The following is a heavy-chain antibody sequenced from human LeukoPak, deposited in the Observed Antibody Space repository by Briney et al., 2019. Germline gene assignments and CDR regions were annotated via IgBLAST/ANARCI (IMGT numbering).Heavy chain of an antibody. V-gene: IGHV4-34*01. D-gene: IGHD4-17*01. CDR3: ARGASYGDYKL. CDR1: GGSFSGYY. Sequence: SETLSLTCVVYGGSFSGYYWSCIRQPPGKGLEWIGESNHSGSTNYNPSLKSRVTISVDTSKNQFSLKLSSVTAADTAVYYCARGASYGDYKLWGQGTLVTVSS. J-gene: IGHJ4*02. CDR2: SNHSGST.